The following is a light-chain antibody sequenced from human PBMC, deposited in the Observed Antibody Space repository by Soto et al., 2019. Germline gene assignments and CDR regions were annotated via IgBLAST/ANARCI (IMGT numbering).Light chain of an antibody. CDR2: GNS. CDR3: QSYDSSLRGSVV. CDR1: SSNIGAGYD. V-gene: IGLV1-40*01. Sequence: QSVLTQSPSVSGAPGQRVTISCTGSSSNIGAGYDVHWYQQLPGTAPKLLIYGNSNRPSGVPDRFSGSKSGTSASLAITGLQAEDEADYYCQSYDSSLRGSVVFGGGTQLTVL. J-gene: IGLJ2*01.